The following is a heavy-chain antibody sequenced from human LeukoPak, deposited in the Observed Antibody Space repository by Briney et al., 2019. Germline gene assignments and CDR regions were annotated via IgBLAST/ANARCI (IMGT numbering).Heavy chain of an antibody. Sequence: QPGRSLRLSCAASGFTFSSYGMHWVRQAPGKGLEWVAVISYDGSNKYYADSVKGRFTISRDNSKNTLYLQMNSLRAEDTAVYYCARDGDGYCSGGSCPYYFDYWGQGTLVTVSS. J-gene: IGHJ4*02. CDR2: ISYDGSNK. CDR1: GFTFSSYG. CDR3: ARDGDGYCSGGSCPYYFDY. V-gene: IGHV3-30*03. D-gene: IGHD2-15*01.